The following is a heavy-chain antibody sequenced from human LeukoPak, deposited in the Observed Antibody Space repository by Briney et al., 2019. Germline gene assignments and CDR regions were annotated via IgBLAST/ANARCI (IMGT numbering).Heavy chain of an antibody. CDR3: ARDGGYRLGQFMIAEF. V-gene: IGHV3-33*01. CDR2: LWSGGGQK. Sequence: GGSLRLSCAASGFIFSNYAMHWVRQSPGRGLEWVAVLWSGGGQKNYAHSVEGRFTISRDDSNNTLYLKMNSLGAEDTAVYYCARDGGYRLGQFMIAEFWGRGTLVAVSS. CDR1: GFIFSNYA. D-gene: IGHD3-16*01. J-gene: IGHJ4*02.